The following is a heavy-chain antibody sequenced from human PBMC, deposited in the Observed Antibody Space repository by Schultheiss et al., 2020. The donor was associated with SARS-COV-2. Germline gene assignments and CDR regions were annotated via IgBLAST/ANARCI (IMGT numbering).Heavy chain of an antibody. D-gene: IGHD2-2*01. V-gene: IGHV3-9*01. Sequence: GGSLRLSCAASGFTFDDYAMHWVRQAPGKGLEWVSGISWNSGSIGYADSVKGRFTISRDNAKNSLYLQMNSLRAEDTAVYYCARELREYCSSTSCPTDWYYYGMDVWGQGTTVTVSS. J-gene: IGHJ6*02. CDR1: GFTFDDYA. CDR2: ISWNSGSI. CDR3: ARELREYCSSTSCPTDWYYYGMDV.